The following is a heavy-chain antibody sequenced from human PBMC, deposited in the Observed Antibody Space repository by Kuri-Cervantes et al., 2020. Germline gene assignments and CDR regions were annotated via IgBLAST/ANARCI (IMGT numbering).Heavy chain of an antibody. CDR2: IYSGGST. CDR1: GFTFSSYA. Sequence: GGSLRLSCAASGFTFSSYAMSWVRQAPGKGLEWVSVIYSGGSTYYADSVKGRFTISRDNSKNTLYLQMNSLRAEDTAVYYCARDPSSYYGSGSYFGRRQGLHYSYYGMDVWGQGTTVTVSS. D-gene: IGHD3-10*01. V-gene: IGHV3-66*01. CDR3: ARDPSSYYGSGSYFGRRQGLHYSYYGMDV. J-gene: IGHJ6*02.